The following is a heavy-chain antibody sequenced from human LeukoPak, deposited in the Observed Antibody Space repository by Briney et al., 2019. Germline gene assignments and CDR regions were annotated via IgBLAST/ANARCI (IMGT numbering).Heavy chain of an antibody. D-gene: IGHD5-12*01. CDR2: INHSGST. Sequence: SETLSLTCAVYGGSFSGYYWSWIRPPPGKGLEWIGEINHSGSTNYNPSLKSRVTISVDTSKNQFSLKLSSVTAADTAVYYCARWSGYDYYFDYWGQGTLVTVSS. CDR3: ARWSGYDYYFDY. V-gene: IGHV4-34*01. J-gene: IGHJ4*02. CDR1: GGSFSGYY.